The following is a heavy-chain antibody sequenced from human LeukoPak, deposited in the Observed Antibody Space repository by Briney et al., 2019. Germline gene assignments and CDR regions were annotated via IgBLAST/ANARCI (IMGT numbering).Heavy chain of an antibody. D-gene: IGHD6-25*01. J-gene: IGHJ6*03. Sequence: KSSETLSLTCAVYGGSFSGYYWSWIRQPPGKGLEWIGEINHSGSTNYNPSLKSRVTISVDTSKNQCSLKLSSVTAADTAVYYCARVGRRGYYYYYYMDVWGKGTTVTVSS. CDR1: GGSFSGYY. CDR2: INHSGST. CDR3: ARVGRRGYYYYYYMDV. V-gene: IGHV4-34*01.